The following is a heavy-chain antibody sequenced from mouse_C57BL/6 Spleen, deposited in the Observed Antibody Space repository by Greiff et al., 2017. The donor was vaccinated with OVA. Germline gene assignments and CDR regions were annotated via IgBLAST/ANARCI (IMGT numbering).Heavy chain of an antibody. CDR2: IYPRSGNT. V-gene: IGHV1-81*01. D-gene: IGHD1-1*01. CDR3: ARSYSTTVVADAMDY. J-gene: IGHJ4*01. CDR1: GYTFTSYG. Sequence: QVQLQQSGAELARPGASVKLSCKASGYTFTSYGISWVKQRTGQGLEWIGEIYPRSGNTYYNEKFKGKATLTADKSSSTAYMELRSLTSEDSAVYFCARSYSTTVVADAMDYWGQGTSVTVSS.